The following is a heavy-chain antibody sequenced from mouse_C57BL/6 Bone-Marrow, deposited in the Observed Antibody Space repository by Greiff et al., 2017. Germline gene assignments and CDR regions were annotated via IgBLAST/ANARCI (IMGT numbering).Heavy chain of an antibody. CDR3: AREGHGAMDY. V-gene: IGHV1-61*01. Sequence: QVHVKQPGAELVRPGSSVKLSCKASGYTFTSYWMDWVKQRPGQGLEWIGNIYPSDSETHYNQKFKDKATLTVDKSSSTAYMQLSSLTSEDSAVYYCAREGHGAMDYWGQGTSVTVSS. CDR1: GYTFTSYW. CDR2: IYPSDSET. J-gene: IGHJ4*01.